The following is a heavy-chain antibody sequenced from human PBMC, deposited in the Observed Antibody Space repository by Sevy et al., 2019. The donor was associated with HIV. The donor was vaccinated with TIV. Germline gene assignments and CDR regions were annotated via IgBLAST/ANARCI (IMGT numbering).Heavy chain of an antibody. CDR3: AKDFTGFYGMDL. CDR2: ISYPGRDK. J-gene: IGHJ6*02. V-gene: IGHV3-30*18. CDR1: GISFTTSG. D-gene: IGHD3-9*01. Sequence: GGSLRLSCVVSGISFTTSGMHWVRQAPGKGLEWVAVISYPGRDKFYAESVKGRSTISRDNSKNMLYLQMNSLRAEDTAVYYCAKDFTGFYGMDLWGQGTMVTVSS.